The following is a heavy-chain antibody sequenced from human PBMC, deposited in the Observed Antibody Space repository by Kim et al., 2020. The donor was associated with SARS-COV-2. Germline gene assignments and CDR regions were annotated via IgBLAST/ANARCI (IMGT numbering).Heavy chain of an antibody. Sequence: NTKFSQKFQGRVTMTRDTSASTAYMELTSLRSEDTAIYYCATGSGWAFDYWGQGTLVTVAS. J-gene: IGHJ4*02. CDR2: NT. V-gene: IGHV1-3*01. D-gene: IGHD6-19*01. CDR3: ATGSGWAFDY.